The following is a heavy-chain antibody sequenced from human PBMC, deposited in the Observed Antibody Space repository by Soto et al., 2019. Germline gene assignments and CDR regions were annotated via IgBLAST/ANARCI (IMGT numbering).Heavy chain of an antibody. D-gene: IGHD1-1*01. CDR1: GGSISSGGYS. V-gene: IGHV4-30-2*01. Sequence: PSETLSLTCAVSGGSISSGGYSWNWIRQPPGKGLEWIGYIYHSGSTLYNPSLKSRVTISVDQSKNQFSLKLSSVTAADTAVYYCARDQLEGNWIDLSGQGTLVTVSS. CDR3: ARDQLEGNWIDL. CDR2: IYHSGST. J-gene: IGHJ5*02.